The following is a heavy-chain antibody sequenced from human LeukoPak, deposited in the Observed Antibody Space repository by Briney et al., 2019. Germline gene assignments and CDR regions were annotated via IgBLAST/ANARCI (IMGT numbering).Heavy chain of an antibody. Sequence: GASLKISCKGSGSRFTSYWIGWVRQMPGKGLEWMGIIYPGDSDTRYSPSFQGQVTISADKSISTAYLQWSSLKASDTAMYYCARGLDGYTLGARGWFDPWGQGTLVTVSS. D-gene: IGHD5-24*01. J-gene: IGHJ5*02. V-gene: IGHV5-51*01. CDR1: GSRFTSYW. CDR3: ARGLDGYTLGARGWFDP. CDR2: IYPGDSDT.